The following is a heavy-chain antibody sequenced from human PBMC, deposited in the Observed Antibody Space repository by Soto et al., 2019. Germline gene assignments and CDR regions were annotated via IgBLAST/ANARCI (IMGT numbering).Heavy chain of an antibody. CDR2: IKQDGSEK. V-gene: IGHV3-7*01. Sequence: LRLSCAASGFTFISYWISWVRQAPGKGLEWVANIKQDGSEKYYVDSVKGRFTISRDNAKNSLYLQMNSLRAEDTAVYYCATDYSKYYYYYGMDVWGQGTTVTVSS. CDR3: ATDYSKYYYYYGMDV. J-gene: IGHJ6*02. D-gene: IGHD4-4*01. CDR1: GFTFISYW.